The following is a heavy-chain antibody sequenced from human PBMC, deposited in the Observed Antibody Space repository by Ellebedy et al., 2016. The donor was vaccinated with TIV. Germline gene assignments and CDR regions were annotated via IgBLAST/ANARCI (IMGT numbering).Heavy chain of an antibody. CDR2: IDPNRGGI. V-gene: IGHV1-2*02. CDR3: ARDESRYGGNSGAY. J-gene: IGHJ4*02. Sequence: ASVKVSCKASGYTFTGQYIHWVRQAPGHGLEWLGWIDPNRGGINYAQKFQGRVTMTRDTSMSTAYMELSRLRSDDTAVYYCARDESRYGGNSGAYWGQGTLVTVSS. CDR1: GYTFTGQY. D-gene: IGHD4-23*01.